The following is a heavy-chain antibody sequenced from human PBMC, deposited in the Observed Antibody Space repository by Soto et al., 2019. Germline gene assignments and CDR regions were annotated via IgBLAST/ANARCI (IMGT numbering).Heavy chain of an antibody. CDR2: ICGSGGST. Sequence: EVQLLESGGGLVQPGGSLRLSCAASGFTFTTYAMNLVRQAPGKGLESVSAICGSGGSTYYADSVKGRFTISRDNSKNTLYLQMNSLRAEDTAVYYCHGPLNQNNRGYYYGLDVWGPGTTVTVSS. V-gene: IGHV3-23*01. D-gene: IGHD1-1*01. CDR1: GFTFTTYA. J-gene: IGHJ6*02. CDR3: HGPLNQNNRGYYYGLDV.